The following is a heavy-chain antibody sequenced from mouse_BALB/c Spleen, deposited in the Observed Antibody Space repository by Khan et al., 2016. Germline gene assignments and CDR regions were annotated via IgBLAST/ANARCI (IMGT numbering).Heavy chain of an antibody. CDR3: AIAGYCGYLAY. V-gene: IGHV4-1*02. Sequence: EVQLVESGGGLVHPGGSLKLSCAASGFDFSRYWMSWVRQAPGKGLEWIGEINPDSYKINYKPSLKAKFIISRDNAKNTLYLQMSKVRSEDTALYYCAIAGYCGYLAYWGQGTLVTVSA. CDR1: GFDFSRYW. D-gene: IGHD2-14*01. J-gene: IGHJ3*01. CDR2: INPDSYKI.